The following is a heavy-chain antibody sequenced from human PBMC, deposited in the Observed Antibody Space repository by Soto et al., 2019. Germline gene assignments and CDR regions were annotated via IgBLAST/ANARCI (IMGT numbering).Heavy chain of an antibody. CDR2: ISSSSSYI. J-gene: IGHJ6*04. Sequence: PGGSLRLSCAASGFSFSSSSMNWVRQAPGKGLEWVSSISSSSSYIYYADSVKGRFTTSRDNAKNSLYLQMNSLRAEDTAVYYCARDVAPSYDFWSGDTGKYYYDMDAWGKGTRVTVS. V-gene: IGHV3-21*01. CDR3: ARDVAPSYDFWSGDTGKYYYDMDA. D-gene: IGHD3-3*01. CDR1: GFSFSSSS.